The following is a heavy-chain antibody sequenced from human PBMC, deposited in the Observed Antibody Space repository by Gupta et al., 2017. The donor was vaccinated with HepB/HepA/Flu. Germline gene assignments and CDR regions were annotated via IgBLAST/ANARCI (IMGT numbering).Heavy chain of an antibody. J-gene: IGHJ4*02. D-gene: IGHD3-10*01. Sequence: EVQLVDSGGGLVQPGGSLSLSVAASGLPCDSYWMTWVRRAPGKGLEWVAKIKEDGSEKYYVDSVKGRFTISRDNAKNSLYLQMNSLSAEDTAVYYCARELWFGELINSWGQGTLVTVSS. CDR3: ARELWFGELINS. CDR1: GLPCDSYW. V-gene: IGHV3-7*01. CDR2: IKEDGSEK.